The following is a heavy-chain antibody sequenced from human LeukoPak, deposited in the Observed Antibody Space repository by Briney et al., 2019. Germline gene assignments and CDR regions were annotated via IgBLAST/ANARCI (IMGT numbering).Heavy chain of an antibody. J-gene: IGHJ4*02. CDR1: GFTFSSYA. D-gene: IGHD1-26*01. Sequence: GGSLRLSCAASGFTFSSYAMSWVRQAPGKGLEWVSAISGSGGSTYYADSVKGRFTISRDNSKNTLYLRMNSLRAEDTAVYYCAKAPSDSGSYSLFDYWGQGTLVTVSS. V-gene: IGHV3-23*01. CDR3: AKAPSDSGSYSLFDY. CDR2: ISGSGGST.